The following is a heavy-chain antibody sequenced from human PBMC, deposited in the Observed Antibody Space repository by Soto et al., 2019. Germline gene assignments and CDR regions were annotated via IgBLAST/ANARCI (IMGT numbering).Heavy chain of an antibody. Sequence: SETLSLTCTVSGGSITNNADYWGWIRQPPGKGLEWIGSINYSGTIFYNPSLKSRVTVSVDTSKNQFSLKLTSVTAADTAVYYCARRGALAGTYWIGPWGQATLVTVSS. J-gene: IGHJ5*02. CDR3: ARRGALAGTYWIGP. D-gene: IGHD3-10*01. CDR2: INYSGTI. V-gene: IGHV4-39*01. CDR1: GGSITNNADY.